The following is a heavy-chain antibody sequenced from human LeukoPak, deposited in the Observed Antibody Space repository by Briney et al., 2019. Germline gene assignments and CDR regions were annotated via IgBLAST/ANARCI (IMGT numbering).Heavy chain of an antibody. Sequence: PSETLSLTCTVSGGSISSGGYYWSWIRQHPGKGLEWIGYIYYSGSTNYNPSLKSRVTISVDTSKNQFSLKLSSVTAADTAVYYCARDDSYCSSTSCYDWFDPWGQGTLVTVSS. CDR2: IYYSGST. D-gene: IGHD2-2*01. V-gene: IGHV4-61*08. CDR1: GGSISSGGYY. CDR3: ARDDSYCSSTSCYDWFDP. J-gene: IGHJ5*02.